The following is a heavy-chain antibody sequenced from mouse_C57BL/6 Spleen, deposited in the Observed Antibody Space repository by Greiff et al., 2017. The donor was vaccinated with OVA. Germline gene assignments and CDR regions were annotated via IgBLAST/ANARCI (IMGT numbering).Heavy chain of an antibody. Sequence: QVQLQQPGAELVMPGASVKLSCKASGYTFTSYWMHWVKQRPGQGLEWIGEIDPSDSYTNYNQKFKGKSTLTVDKSSSTAYMQLSSLTSEDSAVYYCARIYHDYPTGLYYFDYWGQGTTLTVSS. V-gene: IGHV1-69*01. CDR1: GYTFTSYW. J-gene: IGHJ2*01. D-gene: IGHD2-4*01. CDR3: ARIYHDYPTGLYYFDY. CDR2: IDPSDSYT.